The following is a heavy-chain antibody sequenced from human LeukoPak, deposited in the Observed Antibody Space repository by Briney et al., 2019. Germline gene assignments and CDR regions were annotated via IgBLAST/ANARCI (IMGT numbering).Heavy chain of an antibody. CDR3: ARVVLGLRCFDWLLSPGYFDL. V-gene: IGHV4-30-4*08. J-gene: IGHJ2*01. Sequence: SQTLSLTCVVSGGSISSGDYYWSWIRQPPGKGLEWIGYIYYSGSTYYNPSLKSRVTISVDTSKNQFSLKLSSVTAADTAVYYCARVVLGLRCFDWLLSPGYFDLWGRGTLVTVSS. D-gene: IGHD3-9*01. CDR2: IYYSGST. CDR1: GGSISSGDYY.